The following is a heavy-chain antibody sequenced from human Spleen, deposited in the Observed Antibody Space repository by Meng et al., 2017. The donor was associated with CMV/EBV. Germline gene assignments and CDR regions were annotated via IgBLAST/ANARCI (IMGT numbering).Heavy chain of an antibody. Sequence: YAMSGVRQAPGKGLEWVSAISGSGGSTYYADSVKGRFTISRDNSKNTLYLQMNSLRAEDTAVYYCAKDLPNTRLRFLEWLPNAFDIWGQGTMVTVSS. CDR1: YA. J-gene: IGHJ3*02. CDR2: ISGSGGST. CDR3: AKDLPNTRLRFLEWLPNAFDI. D-gene: IGHD3-3*01. V-gene: IGHV3-23*01.